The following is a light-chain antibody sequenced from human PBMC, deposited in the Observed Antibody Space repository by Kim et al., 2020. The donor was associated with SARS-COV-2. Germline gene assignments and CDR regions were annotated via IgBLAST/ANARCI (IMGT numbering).Light chain of an antibody. V-gene: IGKV3-15*01. CDR2: GAS. J-gene: IGKJ1*01. CDR3: QQYDDWWT. CDR1: RSITSN. Sequence: SVSPGERATLSCRASRSITSNLAWYQQKPGQAPRLLIYGASIRATGIPARFSGSGSGTEFTLTISNLQSEDVAVYYCQQYDDWWTFGQGTKMDIK.